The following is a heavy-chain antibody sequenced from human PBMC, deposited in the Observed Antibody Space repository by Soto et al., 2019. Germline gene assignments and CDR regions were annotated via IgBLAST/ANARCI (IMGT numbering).Heavy chain of an antibody. CDR1: GYTFTGYY. J-gene: IGHJ4*02. Sequence: ASVKVSCKATGYTFTGYYMHWVRQAPGQGLEWMGWINPNSGGTNYAQKFRGWVTMTRDTSISTAYMELSRLRSYDTAVYYCARLLIVLMVYAILYWGQGTLVTVSS. CDR2: INPNSGGT. D-gene: IGHD2-8*01. V-gene: IGHV1-2*04. CDR3: ARLLIVLMVYAILY.